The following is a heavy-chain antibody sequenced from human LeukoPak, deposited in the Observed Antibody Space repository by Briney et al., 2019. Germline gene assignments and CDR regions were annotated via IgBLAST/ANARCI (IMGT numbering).Heavy chain of an antibody. D-gene: IGHD3-10*01. CDR2: IKSKTDGGTT. CDR1: GFTFSNAW. CDR3: TTDPLYYYGSGSYYNFDY. Sequence: GGSLRLSCAASGFTFSNAWMSWVRQAPGKGLEWVGRIKSKTDGGTTDYAAPVKGRFTISRDDSKNTLYLQMNSLKTEDTVVYYCTTDPLYYYGSGSYYNFDYWGQGTLVTVSS. J-gene: IGHJ4*02. V-gene: IGHV3-15*01.